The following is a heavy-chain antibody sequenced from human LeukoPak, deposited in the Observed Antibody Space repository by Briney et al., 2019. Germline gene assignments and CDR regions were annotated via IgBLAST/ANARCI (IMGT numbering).Heavy chain of an antibody. V-gene: IGHV3-11*01. CDR3: AKSTSVPAAIPYYFDY. D-gene: IGHD2-2*01. Sequence: GGSLRLSCAASGFTFSDYYMSWIRQAPGKGLEWVSYISSSGSTIYHADSVKGRFTISRDNSKNTLYLQMNSLRAEDTAVYYCAKSTSVPAAIPYYFDYWGQGTLVTVSS. CDR2: ISSSGSTI. CDR1: GFTFSDYY. J-gene: IGHJ4*02.